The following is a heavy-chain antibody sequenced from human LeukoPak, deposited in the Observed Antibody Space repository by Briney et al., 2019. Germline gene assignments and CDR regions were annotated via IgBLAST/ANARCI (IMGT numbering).Heavy chain of an antibody. CDR3: ARSGYSDDAFDI. D-gene: IGHD3-22*01. V-gene: IGHV4-59*01. Sequence: PSETLSLTCTVSGGSISSYYWSWIRQPPGKGLEWIGYIYYSGSTNYNPSLKSRVTISVDTSKNQFSLKLSSVTAADTAVYYCARSGYSDDAFDIWGQGTMVAVSS. CDR1: GGSISSYY. CDR2: IYYSGST. J-gene: IGHJ3*02.